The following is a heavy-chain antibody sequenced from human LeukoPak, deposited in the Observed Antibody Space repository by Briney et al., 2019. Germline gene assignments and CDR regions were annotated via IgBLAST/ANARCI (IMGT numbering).Heavy chain of an antibody. D-gene: IGHD6-13*01. V-gene: IGHV1-69*01. CDR2: IIPIFGTA. J-gene: IGHJ4*02. Sequence: ASVKVSCTASGGTFSSYAISWVRQAPGQGLEWIGGIIPIFGTANYAQKFQGRVTITADESTSTAYMELSSLRSEDTAVYYCARDRAAAGRAFDYWGQGTLVTVSS. CDR1: GGTFSSYA. CDR3: ARDRAAAGRAFDY.